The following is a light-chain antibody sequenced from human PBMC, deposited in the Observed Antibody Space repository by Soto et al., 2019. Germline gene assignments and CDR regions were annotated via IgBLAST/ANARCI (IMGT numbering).Light chain of an antibody. J-gene: IGKJ4*01. CDR2: GAS. CDR1: RSVGTF. Sequence: IVLTQSPGTLSLSPGERATLSCRASRSVGTFLAWYQQKPGQAPRLLIYGASSRATVIPDRFSGSGSGTDFTLTISRLEPEDFAVYYCQQYSSSPPLTFGGGTKVEFK. V-gene: IGKV3-20*01. CDR3: QQYSSSPPLT.